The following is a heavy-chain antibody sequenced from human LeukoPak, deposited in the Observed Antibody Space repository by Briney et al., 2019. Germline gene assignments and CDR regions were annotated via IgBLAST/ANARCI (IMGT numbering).Heavy chain of an antibody. Sequence: VKVSCKASGGTFSSYAISWVRQAPGQGLEWMGGIIPIFGTANYAQKFQGRVTTTADESTSTAYMELSSLRSEDTAVYYCARDRYYYDSSGYYYALYYFDYWGQGTLVTVSS. CDR1: GGTFSSYA. D-gene: IGHD3-22*01. V-gene: IGHV1-69*01. J-gene: IGHJ4*02. CDR2: IIPIFGTA. CDR3: ARDRYYYDSSGYYYALYYFDY.